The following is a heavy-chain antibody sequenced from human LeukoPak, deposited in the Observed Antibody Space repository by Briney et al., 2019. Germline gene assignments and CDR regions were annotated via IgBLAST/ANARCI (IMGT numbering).Heavy chain of an antibody. Sequence: ASVKVSCKASGYTFTSYGISWVRQAPGQGLERMAILNPSGGSSNYAQKFQGRATLTRATSTGTVYMELSSLRSEDTAVYYCASVYKHGMDVWGQGTTVIVSS. D-gene: IGHD5-24*01. CDR1: GYTFTSYG. CDR3: ASVYKHGMDV. V-gene: IGHV1-46*01. J-gene: IGHJ6*02. CDR2: LNPSGGSS.